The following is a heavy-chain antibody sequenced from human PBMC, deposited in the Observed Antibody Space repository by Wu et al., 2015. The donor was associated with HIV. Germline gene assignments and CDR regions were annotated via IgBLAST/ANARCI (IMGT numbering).Heavy chain of an antibody. CDR3: ARDRGIAAAGHYYYYGMGRR. D-gene: IGHD6-13*01. CDR2: INPSGGST. V-gene: IGHV1-46*01. J-gene: IGHJ6*02. Sequence: QVQLVQSGAEVKKPGASVKVSCKASGYTFTSYYMHWVRQAPGQGLEWMGIINPSGGSTSYAQKFQGRVTMTRDTSTSTVYMELSSLRSEDTAVYYCARDRGIAAAGHYYYYGMGRRGAKGTTVTVSS. CDR1: GYTFTSYY.